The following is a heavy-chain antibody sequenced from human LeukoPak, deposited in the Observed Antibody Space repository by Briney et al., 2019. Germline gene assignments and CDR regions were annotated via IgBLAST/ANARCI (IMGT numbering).Heavy chain of an antibody. CDR1: GGSISSGSYY. CDR2: IYTSGST. V-gene: IGHV4-61*02. J-gene: IGHJ6*03. D-gene: IGHD5-18*01. CDR3: ARDLIQLWLGGYYYYMDV. Sequence: SQTLSLTCTVSGGSISSGSYYWSWIRQPAGKGLEWIGRIYTSGSTNYNPSLKSRVTISVDTSKNQFSLKLSSVTAADTAAYYCARDLIQLWLGGYYYYMDVWGKGTTVTVSS.